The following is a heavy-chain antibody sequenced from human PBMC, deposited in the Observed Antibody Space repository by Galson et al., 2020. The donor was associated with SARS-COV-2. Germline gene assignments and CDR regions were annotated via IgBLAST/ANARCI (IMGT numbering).Heavy chain of an antibody. CDR1: GYTFTGYY. CDR2: INPNSGGT. J-gene: IGHJ6*02. D-gene: IGHD6-13*01. V-gene: IGHV1-2*02. Sequence: GESLKISCKASGYTFTGYYMHWVRQAPGQGLEWMGWINPNSGGTNYAQKFQGRVTMTRDTSISTAYMELSRLRSDDTAVYYCARVYSILGYYYYGMDVWGQGTTVTVSS. CDR3: ARVYSILGYYYYGMDV.